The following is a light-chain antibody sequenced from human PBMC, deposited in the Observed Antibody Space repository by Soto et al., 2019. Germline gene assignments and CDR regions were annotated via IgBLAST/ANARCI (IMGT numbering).Light chain of an antibody. CDR1: QGSRND. CDR2: AAS. V-gene: IGKV1-6*01. CDR3: LQDYDCPWT. Sequence: AIQMTQSPSSLSASLGDRVTITCRASQGSRNDLGWYQHKPGKAPKLLIYAASSLQGRFPSRFSGSGSGTDFRLTISSLQPEDFATYYDLQDYDCPWTFGEGTKVEIK. J-gene: IGKJ1*01.